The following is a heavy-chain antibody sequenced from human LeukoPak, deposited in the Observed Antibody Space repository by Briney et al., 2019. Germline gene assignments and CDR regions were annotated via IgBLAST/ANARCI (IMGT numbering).Heavy chain of an antibody. Sequence: GGSLRLSCAASGFTFSSYSRNWVRHAPGKGLQWVSTVSASSDIHYSDSVKGRFTISRDNARTSLYLQMNSLRDEDTAVYYCARDRVSSGYGDYFDYWGQGTLVTVSS. V-gene: IGHV3-69-1*02. CDR2: VSASSDI. CDR3: ARDRVSSGYGDYFDY. D-gene: IGHD4-17*01. J-gene: IGHJ4*02. CDR1: GFTFSSYS.